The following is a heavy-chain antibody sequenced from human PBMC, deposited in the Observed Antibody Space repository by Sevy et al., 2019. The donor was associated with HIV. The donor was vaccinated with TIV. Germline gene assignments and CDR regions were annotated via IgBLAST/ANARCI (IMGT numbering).Heavy chain of an antibody. CDR3: AKGYYYDSSGYWKDAFDI. CDR2: IYYDGVNK. CDR1: GFTVSSYG. J-gene: IGHJ3*02. D-gene: IGHD3-22*01. V-gene: IGHV3-33*06. Sequence: WGSLRLSCAASGFTVSSYGMHWVRQAPGKGLEWVAVIYYDGVNKFYADSVKGRFTISRDNSKNTLYLQMNSLRAEDTAVYYCAKGYYYDSSGYWKDAFDIWGPGTMVTVSS.